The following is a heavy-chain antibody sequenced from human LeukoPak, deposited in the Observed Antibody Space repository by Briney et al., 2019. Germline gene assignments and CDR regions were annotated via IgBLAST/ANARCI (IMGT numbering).Heavy chain of an antibody. J-gene: IGHJ4*02. CDR2: ISYDGSNK. Sequence: GGSLRLSCAASGFTFSSYAMHWVRQAPGKGLEWVAVISYDGSNKYYADSVKGRFTISRDNSKNTLYLRMNSLRAEDTAVYYCAKPVAWGQGTLVTVSS. CDR1: GFTFSSYA. D-gene: IGHD5-12*01. V-gene: IGHV3-30-3*02. CDR3: AKPVA.